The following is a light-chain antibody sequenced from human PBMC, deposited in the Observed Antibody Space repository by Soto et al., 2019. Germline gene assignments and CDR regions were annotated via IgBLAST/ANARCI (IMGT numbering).Light chain of an antibody. J-gene: IGLJ2*01. CDR3: GTWDSSLSAEV. V-gene: IGLV1-51*01. CDR2: DNN. Sequence: QSVLTQPPSVSAAPGQKVTISCSGSSSNIGNNYVSWYQQLPGTAPKLLIYDNNKRPSGIPDRFSGSKSGTSATLGITGLQTGDEADYYCGTWDSSLSAEVFGGVTKLTVL. CDR1: SSNIGNNY.